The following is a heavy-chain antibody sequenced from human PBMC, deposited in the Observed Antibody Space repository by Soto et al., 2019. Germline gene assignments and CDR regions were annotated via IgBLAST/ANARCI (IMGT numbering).Heavy chain of an antibody. CDR3: AKDKGQKDGYNFDAFDI. V-gene: IGHV3-23*01. J-gene: IGHJ3*02. CDR2: ISGSGGST. CDR1: GFTFSSYA. Sequence: GGSLRLSCAASGFTFSSYAMSWVRQAPGKGLEWVSAISGSGGSTYYADSVKGRFTISRDNSKNTLYLQMNSLRAEDTAVYYCAKDKGQKDGYNFDAFDIWGQGTMVTVSS. D-gene: IGHD5-12*01.